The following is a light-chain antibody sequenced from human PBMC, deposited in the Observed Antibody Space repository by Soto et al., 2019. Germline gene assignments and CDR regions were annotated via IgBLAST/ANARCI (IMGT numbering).Light chain of an antibody. Sequence: DIQLTQSPFFLSASVGDRVTITCRASQGIRSYLAWYKQRPGKAPELLIYGASTLRTGVASRFSCSGSGTEFTLTISSLQPEDFATYFCQQLNIFPPLFTFGPGTKVDIK. V-gene: IGKV1-9*01. CDR2: GAS. CDR3: QQLNIFPPLFT. CDR1: QGIRSY. J-gene: IGKJ3*01.